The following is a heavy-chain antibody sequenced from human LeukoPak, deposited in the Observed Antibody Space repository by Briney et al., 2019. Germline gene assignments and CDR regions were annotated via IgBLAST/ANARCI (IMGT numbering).Heavy chain of an antibody. J-gene: IGHJ4*02. CDR1: NFSISSGYY. Sequence: SETLSLTCAVSNFSISSGYYWGWIRQPPGKGLEWIGSIYHSGGTYYNPSLKSRLTISVDTSKNQFSLKLSSVTAADTAVYYCARRGVIAARLFDYWGQGTLVTVSS. V-gene: IGHV4-38-2*01. D-gene: IGHD6-6*01. CDR2: IYHSGGT. CDR3: ARRGVIAARLFDY.